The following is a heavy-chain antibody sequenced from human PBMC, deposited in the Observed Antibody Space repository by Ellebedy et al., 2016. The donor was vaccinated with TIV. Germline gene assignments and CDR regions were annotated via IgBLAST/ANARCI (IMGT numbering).Heavy chain of an antibody. Sequence: PGGSLRLSCAASGFTFSNYGMHWVRQAPGKGLEWVAVIWYDGTNKYYADSVKGRFTISRDNSKNTLYLQIHSLRAEDTAVYYCARGVVISDLTLGYWGQGTLVTVSS. CDR2: IWYDGTNK. V-gene: IGHV3-33*01. CDR1: GFTFSNYG. D-gene: IGHD2-2*01. J-gene: IGHJ4*02. CDR3: ARGVVISDLTLGY.